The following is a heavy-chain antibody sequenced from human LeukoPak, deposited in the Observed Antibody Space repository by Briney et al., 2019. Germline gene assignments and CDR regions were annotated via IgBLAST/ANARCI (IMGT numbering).Heavy chain of an antibody. Sequence: SETLSLTCTVSGGSISSYYWSWIRQPPGKGLEWIGYIYYSGSTNYNPSLKSRVTISVDTSKNQFSLKLSSVTAADTAVYYCAREAQGRGPHHGYFDYWGQGTLVTVSS. D-gene: IGHD3-10*01. CDR2: IYYSGST. CDR1: GGSISSYY. CDR3: AREAQGRGPHHGYFDY. J-gene: IGHJ4*02. V-gene: IGHV4-59*01.